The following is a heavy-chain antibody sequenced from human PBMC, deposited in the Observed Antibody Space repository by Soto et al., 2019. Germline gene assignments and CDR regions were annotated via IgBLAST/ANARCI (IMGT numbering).Heavy chain of an antibody. Sequence: GGFLRLSCGAAGLHISSYAMRWVRPAPGKGLEWVSAISGSGGSTYYADSVKGRFTISRDNSKNTLYLQMNSLRAEDTAVYYCAKGPLYYDFWSGYLNWFDPWGQGNLVTVSS. J-gene: IGHJ5*02. CDR2: ISGSGGST. D-gene: IGHD3-3*01. V-gene: IGHV3-23*01. CDR3: AKGPLYYDFWSGYLNWFDP. CDR1: GLHISSYA.